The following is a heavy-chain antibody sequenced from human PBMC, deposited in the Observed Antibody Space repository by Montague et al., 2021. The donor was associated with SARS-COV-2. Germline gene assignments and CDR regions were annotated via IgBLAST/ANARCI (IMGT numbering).Heavy chain of an antibody. J-gene: IGHJ3*02. D-gene: IGHD2-2*01. Sequence: SETLSLTCVVYGGSFSGFPWGWIRQPPGKALERIGELNHNGDTTYTPSLQSRVTISIDTSKNQFSLKLNSVTAADTAVYYCARGAVPAAFDIWGQGTMVTVSS. V-gene: IGHV4-34*01. CDR3: ARGAVPAAFDI. CDR2: LNHNGDT. CDR1: GGSFSGFP.